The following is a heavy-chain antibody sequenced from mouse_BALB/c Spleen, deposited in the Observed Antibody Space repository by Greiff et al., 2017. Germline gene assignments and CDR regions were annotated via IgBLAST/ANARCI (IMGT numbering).Heavy chain of an antibody. CDR2: ISSGGST. J-gene: IGHJ1*01. V-gene: IGHV5-6-5*01. CDR3: ARGRDRYFDV. CDR1: GFTFSSYA. Sequence: EVKLVESGGGLVKPGGSLKLSCAASGFTFSSYAMSWVRQTPEKRLEWVASISSGGSTYYPDSVKGRFTISRDNARNILYLQMSSLRSEDTAMYYCARGRDRYFDVWGAGTTVTVSS.